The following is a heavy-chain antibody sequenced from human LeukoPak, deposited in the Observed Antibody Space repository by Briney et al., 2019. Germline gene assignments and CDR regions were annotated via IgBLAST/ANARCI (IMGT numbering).Heavy chain of an antibody. Sequence: GTSLRLSCAASGFAFSGYGMHWVRQAPGKGLEWVAVIWYDGNNKYYEDSVKGRFTISRDNSKNTLYLQMNSLRAEDKAVYYCARDCRFGSTTCHDYWGQGTLVTVSS. CDR2: IWYDGNNK. J-gene: IGHJ4*02. V-gene: IGHV3-33*01. D-gene: IGHD2-2*01. CDR1: GFAFSGYG. CDR3: ARDCRFGSTTCHDY.